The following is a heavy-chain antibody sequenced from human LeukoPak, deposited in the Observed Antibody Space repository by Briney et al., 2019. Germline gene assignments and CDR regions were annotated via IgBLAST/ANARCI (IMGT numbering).Heavy chain of an antibody. J-gene: IGHJ4*02. CDR2: IYYSGST. CDR3: ARDGGYSYGYPPHFDY. V-gene: IGHV4-61*01. D-gene: IGHD5-18*01. CDR1: GGSVSSGSYY. Sequence: SETLSLTCTVSGGSVSSGSYYWSWIRRPPGTGLEWIAYIYYSGSTDYNPSLKSRVTISVDTSKNQFSLKLSSVTAADTAVYYCARDGGYSYGYPPHFDYWGQGTLVTVSS.